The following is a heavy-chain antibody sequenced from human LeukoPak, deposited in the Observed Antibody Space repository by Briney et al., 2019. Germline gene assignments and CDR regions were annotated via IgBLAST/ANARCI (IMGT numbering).Heavy chain of an antibody. CDR2: INPNSGGT. V-gene: IGHV1-2*02. D-gene: IGHD2-2*01. CDR3: ARARKSTSPFDY. J-gene: IGHJ4*02. Sequence: ASVKVSCKASGGTFSSYAISWVRQAPGQGLEWMGWINPNSGGTNYAQKFQGRVTMTRDTSISTAYMELSRLRSDDTAVYYCARARKSTSPFDYWGQGTLVTVSS. CDR1: GGTFSSYA.